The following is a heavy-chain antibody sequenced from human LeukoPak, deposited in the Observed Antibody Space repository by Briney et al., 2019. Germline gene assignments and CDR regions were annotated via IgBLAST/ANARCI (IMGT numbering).Heavy chain of an antibody. CDR3: AKDKTYYDIFISRTDFDY. V-gene: IGHV3-23*01. Sequence: PGGSLRLSCAASGFTFSSYAMSWVRQAPGKGLEWVSAISGSGSGTYYADSVKGRFTISRDNSKNTLYLQMNSLRAEDTALYYCAKDKTYYDIFISRTDFDYWGQGTLVTVSS. CDR2: ISGSGSGT. J-gene: IGHJ4*02. D-gene: IGHD3-9*01. CDR1: GFTFSSYA.